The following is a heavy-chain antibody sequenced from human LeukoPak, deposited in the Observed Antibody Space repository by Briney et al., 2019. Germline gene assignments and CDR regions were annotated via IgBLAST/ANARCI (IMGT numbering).Heavy chain of an antibody. D-gene: IGHD6-19*01. CDR3: AKVRVSIAVALKPDFDY. V-gene: IGHV3-23*01. Sequence: PGGSLRLSCVASGLTFNSHSMSWVRQAPGMGLEWVSVVSTNGDVTFYADSVKGRFTISRDNSKNTLFLQMNSLRAEDTAVYYCAKVRVSIAVALKPDFDYWGQGTLVTVSS. CDR2: VSTNGDVT. J-gene: IGHJ4*02. CDR1: GLTFNSHS.